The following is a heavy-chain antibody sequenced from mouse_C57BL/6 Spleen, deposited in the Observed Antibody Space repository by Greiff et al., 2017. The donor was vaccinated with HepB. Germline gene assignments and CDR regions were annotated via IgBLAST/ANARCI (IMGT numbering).Heavy chain of an antibody. CDR3: ARRLLRYAMDY. D-gene: IGHD1-1*01. CDR1: GYTFTDYY. J-gene: IGHJ4*01. Sequence: EVQLVESGPVLVKPGASVKMSCKASGYTFTDYYMNWVKQSHGKSLEWIGVINPYNGGTSYNQKFKGKATLTVDKSSSTAYMELNSLTSEDSAVYYCARRLLRYAMDYWGQGTSVTVSS. V-gene: IGHV1-19*01. CDR2: INPYNGGT.